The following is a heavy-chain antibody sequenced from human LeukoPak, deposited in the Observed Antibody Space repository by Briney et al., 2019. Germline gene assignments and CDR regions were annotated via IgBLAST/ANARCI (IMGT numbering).Heavy chain of an antibody. V-gene: IGHV1-2*02. CDR3: ASSPSVELDY. J-gene: IGHJ4*02. CDR1: GYTFTSYY. CDR2: INPDNGGT. D-gene: IGHD2-15*01. Sequence: GASVKVSCKTSGYTFTSYYIHWVRQAPGQGLDYMGWINPDNGGTNYAQNFQGRVIMTRDTSISTAYIQLSRLTSDDTAVYYCASSPSVELDYWGRGTLVSVSS.